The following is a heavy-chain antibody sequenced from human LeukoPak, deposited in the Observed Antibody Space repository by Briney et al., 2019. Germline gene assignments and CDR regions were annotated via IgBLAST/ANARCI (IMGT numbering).Heavy chain of an antibody. V-gene: IGHV3-23*01. CDR1: GFTFSSYG. J-gene: IGHJ4*02. D-gene: IGHD3-22*01. CDR3: AREGYYYDSSGYLGFDY. Sequence: PGGTLRLSCAASGFTFSSYGMSWVRQAPGKGLEWVSTISDSGGNTYYADSGKGRFTISRDNSKNTLYLQVDSLRAEDTAVYYCAREGYYYDSSGYLGFDYWGQGTLVTVSS. CDR2: ISDSGGNT.